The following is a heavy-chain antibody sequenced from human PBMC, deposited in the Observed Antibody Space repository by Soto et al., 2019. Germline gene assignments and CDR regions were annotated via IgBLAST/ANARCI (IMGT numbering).Heavy chain of an antibody. CDR3: AREYTAWPLAYGLDV. J-gene: IGHJ6*02. CDR1: GFTFITYS. CDR2: ISSRSDI. D-gene: IGHD2-2*02. V-gene: IGHV3-21*01. Sequence: NPWGSLRLSCVGSGFTFITYSINFFRQAPLKWLEWVSSISSRSDIYYADSVKGRFTISRDNAKNSVSLQMNSLRAEDTAVYYCAREYTAWPLAYGLDVWGQGTTVTVSS.